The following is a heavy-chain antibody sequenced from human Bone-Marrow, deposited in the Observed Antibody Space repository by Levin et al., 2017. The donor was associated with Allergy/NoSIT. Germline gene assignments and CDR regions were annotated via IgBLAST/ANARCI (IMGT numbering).Heavy chain of an antibody. CDR3: ARDSSKWSTDY. CDR2: SYFNANTP. V-gene: IGHV1-46*01. CDR1: GYSFTSYH. D-gene: IGHD6-13*01. Sequence: ASVKVSCQASGYSFTSYHMHFIRQAPGQGLEWMGISYFNANTPSYAQSFQGRLNLTRDTSTSTVYMELSGLTSEDTALYYCARDSSKWSTDYWGQGTLVIVSS. J-gene: IGHJ4*02.